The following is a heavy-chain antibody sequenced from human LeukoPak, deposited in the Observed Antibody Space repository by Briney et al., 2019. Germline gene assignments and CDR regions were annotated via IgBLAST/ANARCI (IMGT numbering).Heavy chain of an antibody. CDR3: ARDHTYYDIFGLPHGGDYFDY. J-gene: IGHJ4*02. Sequence: GGSLRLSCAASGFTFSSYSMNWVRQAPGKGLEWVSSISSSSSYIYYADSVKGRFTISRDNAKNPLYLQMNSLRAEDTAVYYCARDHTYYDIFGLPHGGDYFDYWGQGTLVTVSS. CDR2: ISSSSSYI. D-gene: IGHD3-9*01. V-gene: IGHV3-21*01. CDR1: GFTFSSYS.